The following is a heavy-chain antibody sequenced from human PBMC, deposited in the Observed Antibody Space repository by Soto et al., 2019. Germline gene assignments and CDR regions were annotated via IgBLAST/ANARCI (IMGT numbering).Heavy chain of an antibody. CDR3: ARDRRLLLLNYYYGMDV. J-gene: IGHJ6*02. V-gene: IGHV1-18*01. D-gene: IGHD3-22*01. CDR2: ISAYNGNT. Sequence: ASVKVSCKASGYTFTSYGISCVLQSPLQGLEWMGWISAYNGNTNYAQKLQGRVTMTTDTSTSTAYMELRSLRSDDTAVYYCARDRRLLLLNYYYGMDVWGQGTTVTV. CDR1: GYTFTSYG.